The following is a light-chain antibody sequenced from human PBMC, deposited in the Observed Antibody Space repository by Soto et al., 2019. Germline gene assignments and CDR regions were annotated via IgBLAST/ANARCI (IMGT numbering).Light chain of an antibody. CDR1: QSIRSD. Sequence: DIQMTQSPSSLSASVGDRVTITCRASQSIRSDLNWYQQRPGKAPKLLIYTTSNLESGVPSRFSCSGSGTDFTLTISNLQPEDFATYFCQQGFSRPRTFGLGTTVEVK. J-gene: IGKJ1*01. CDR3: QQGFSRPRT. V-gene: IGKV1-39*01. CDR2: TTS.